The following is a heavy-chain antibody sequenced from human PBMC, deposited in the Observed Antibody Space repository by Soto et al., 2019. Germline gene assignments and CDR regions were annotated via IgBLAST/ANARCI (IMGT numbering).Heavy chain of an antibody. CDR2: INHSGST. J-gene: IGHJ5*02. V-gene: IGHV4-39*07. Sequence: PSETLSLTCTVSGGSISSSSYYWSWIRQPPGKGLEWIGEINHSGSTNYNPSLKSRVTISVDTSKNQFSLKLSSVTAADTAVYYCARGGALLLWFGEPRRWFDPWGQGTLVTVSS. D-gene: IGHD3-10*01. CDR1: GGSISSSSYY. CDR3: ARGGALLLWFGEPRRWFDP.